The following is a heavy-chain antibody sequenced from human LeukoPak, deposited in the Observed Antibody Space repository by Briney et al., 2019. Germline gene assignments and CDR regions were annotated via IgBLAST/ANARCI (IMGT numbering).Heavy chain of an antibody. V-gene: IGHV4-30-4*01. CDR2: IYYSGST. CDR3: ARDPLIDSSGYPY. CDR1: GGSISSGDYY. D-gene: IGHD3-22*01. J-gene: IGHJ4*02. Sequence: PSQTLSLTCTVSGGSISSGDYYWSWIRQPPGKGLEWIGYIYYSGSTYYNPSLKSRVTISVDTSKNQFSLKLSSVTAADTAVYYCARDPLIDSSGYPYWGQGTLVTVSS.